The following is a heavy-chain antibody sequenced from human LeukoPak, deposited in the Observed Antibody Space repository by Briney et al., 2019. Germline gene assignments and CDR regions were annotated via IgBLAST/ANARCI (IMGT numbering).Heavy chain of an antibody. Sequence: HAGGSLRLSCAASGFTFSSYAMSWVRQAPGKGLVWVSRIASDGSSTTYADSVKGRFSISRDNAKNTLYLQMNSLRVEDTAVYYCAGGRPHGNDYWGQGTLVTVSS. J-gene: IGHJ4*02. CDR2: IASDGSST. V-gene: IGHV3-74*01. CDR3: AGGRPHGNDY. CDR1: GFTFSSYA. D-gene: IGHD4-23*01.